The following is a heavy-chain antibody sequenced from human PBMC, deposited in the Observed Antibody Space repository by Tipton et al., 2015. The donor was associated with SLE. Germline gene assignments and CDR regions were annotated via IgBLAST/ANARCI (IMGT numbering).Heavy chain of an antibody. CDR1: GGSFSGYY. CDR2: INHSGST. D-gene: IGHD6-13*01. V-gene: IGHV4-34*01. CDR3: ARVPQQLDY. J-gene: IGHJ4*02. Sequence: TLSLTCAVYGGSFSGYYWSWIRQPPGKGLEWIGEINHSGSTNYNPSLKSRVTISVDTSKNQFSLKLNSVTAADTAVYYCARVPQQLDYWGQGTLVTVSS.